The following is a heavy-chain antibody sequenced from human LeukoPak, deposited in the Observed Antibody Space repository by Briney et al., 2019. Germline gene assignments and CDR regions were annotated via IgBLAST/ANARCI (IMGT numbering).Heavy chain of an antibody. D-gene: IGHD2-21*02. V-gene: IGHV3-48*03. CDR3: ARGSEYCGGDCYSGWFDP. Sequence: PGGSLRLSCAASGFTFSSYEMNWVRQAPGKGLEWVSYISSSGSTIYYADSVKDRFTISRDNAKNSLYLQMNSLRAEDTAVYYCARGSEYCGGDCYSGWFDPWGQGTLVTVSS. CDR1: GFTFSSYE. CDR2: ISSSGSTI. J-gene: IGHJ5*02.